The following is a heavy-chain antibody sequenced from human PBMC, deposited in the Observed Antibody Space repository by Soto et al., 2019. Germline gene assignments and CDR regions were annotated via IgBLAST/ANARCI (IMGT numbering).Heavy chain of an antibody. Sequence: PGGSLRLSCAVSGFTFSSYWMHLVRQAPGKGLVWVSRINTDGSSTSYADSVKGRFTISRDNAKNTLYLQMTSLRAEDTAVYYCTRDPPGTGIEYWGRGTLVTVSS. J-gene: IGHJ4*02. V-gene: IGHV3-74*01. D-gene: IGHD1-1*01. CDR3: TRDPPGTGIEY. CDR1: GFTFSSYW. CDR2: INTDGSST.